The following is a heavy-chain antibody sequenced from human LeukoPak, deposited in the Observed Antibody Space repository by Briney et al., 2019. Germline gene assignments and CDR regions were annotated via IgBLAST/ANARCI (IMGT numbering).Heavy chain of an antibody. CDR2: IYTSGST. CDR1: GDSISSYY. V-gene: IGHV4-4*07. Sequence: SETLSLTCTVSGDSISSYYWSWIRQPAGKGLEWIGRIYTSGSTNYNPSLKSRVTISVDKSKNQFSLKLSSVTAADTAVYYCARESGVVTKYYYYYYMDVWGKGTTVTVSS. D-gene: IGHD3-3*01. J-gene: IGHJ6*03. CDR3: ARESGVVTKYYYYYYMDV.